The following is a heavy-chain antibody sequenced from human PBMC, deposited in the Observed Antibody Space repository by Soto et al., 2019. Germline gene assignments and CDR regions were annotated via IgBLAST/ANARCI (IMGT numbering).Heavy chain of an antibody. CDR2: ISDSGST. J-gene: IGHJ4*02. Sequence: SETLSLTCTVSGGSISSYYGSWIRQPPGRGLEWIGYISDSGSTNYKTSLKSRVTISVDTSKNQFSLKVTSVTAADTAVYYCARGGSSSWYGFYFFDNWGPGTLVTVSS. D-gene: IGHD6-13*01. CDR1: GGSISSYY. CDR3: ARGGSSSWYGFYFFDN. V-gene: IGHV4-59*12.